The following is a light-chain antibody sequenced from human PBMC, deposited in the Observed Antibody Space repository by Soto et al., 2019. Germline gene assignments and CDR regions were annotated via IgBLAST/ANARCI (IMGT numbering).Light chain of an antibody. J-gene: IGKJ2*02. CDR2: GAS. V-gene: IGKV1-39*01. CDR3: QQSYSSLRT. CDR1: RTISSY. Sequence: EIQMTQSPSSMSASVGDRVTISCRASRTISSYLIWYQQKPGKAPQLLIYGASTLQSGVSSRFSGSGFGTDFTLTITNLQPEDFATYYCQQSYSSLRTFGQGTKIDIK.